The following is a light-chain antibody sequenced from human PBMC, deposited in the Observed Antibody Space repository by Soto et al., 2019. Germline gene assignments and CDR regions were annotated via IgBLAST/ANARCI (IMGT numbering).Light chain of an antibody. V-gene: IGKV3-11*01. CDR1: QSVSRH. CDR2: DAS. J-gene: IGKJ1*01. CDR3: QQYNNWPPWT. Sequence: EVVLTQSPATLSLSPGERATLSCRASQSVSRHLAWYQQKPGQAPRLLILDASDRATGIPARFSGSGSGTNFTLTISSLEPEDFAVYYCQQYNNWPPWTFGQGTKVDI.